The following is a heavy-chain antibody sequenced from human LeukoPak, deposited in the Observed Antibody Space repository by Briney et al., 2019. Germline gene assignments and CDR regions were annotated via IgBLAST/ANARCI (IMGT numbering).Heavy chain of an antibody. Sequence: GGSLRVSCAASRFTFSSYSMNWVRQAPGKGLEWVSAISSSSSYIYYADSVKGRFTISRDNAKNSLYLQMNSLRAEDTAVYYCARAYYDILTGYPRDAFDIWGQGTMVTVSS. CDR1: RFTFSSYS. CDR2: ISSSSSYI. CDR3: ARAYYDILTGYPRDAFDI. J-gene: IGHJ3*02. V-gene: IGHV3-21*01. D-gene: IGHD3-9*01.